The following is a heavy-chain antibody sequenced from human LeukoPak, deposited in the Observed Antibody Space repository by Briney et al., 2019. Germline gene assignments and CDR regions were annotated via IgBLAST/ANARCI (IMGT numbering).Heavy chain of an antibody. D-gene: IGHD3-22*01. J-gene: IGHJ4*02. CDR1: GFTFSSYW. CDR3: ARVYYDSSGYHYSSFDY. V-gene: IGHV3-7*01. CDR2: INQDGGVK. Sequence: PGGSLRLSCAASGFTFSSYWMSWVRQAPGKGLEWVASINQDGGVKYYVDSVKGRFTISRDNAKMSVYLQMNSLGAEDTAVYYCARVYYDSSGYHYSSFDYWGQGTLVTVSS.